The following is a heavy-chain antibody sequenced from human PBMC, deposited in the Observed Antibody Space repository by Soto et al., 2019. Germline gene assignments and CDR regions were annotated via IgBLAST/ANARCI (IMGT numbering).Heavy chain of an antibody. CDR1: EIIFSSYA. CDR2: IKQDGSEK. V-gene: IGHV3-7*04. J-gene: IGHJ6*02. Sequence: GGSLRLSCVASEIIFSSYAMNWVRQAPGKGLEWVANIKQDGSEKYYVDSVKGRFTISRDNAKNSLYLQMNSLRAEDTAVYYCARDPSIVVVPAAIRAYYYYYGMDVWGQGTTVTVSS. D-gene: IGHD2-2*02. CDR3: ARDPSIVVVPAAIRAYYYYYGMDV.